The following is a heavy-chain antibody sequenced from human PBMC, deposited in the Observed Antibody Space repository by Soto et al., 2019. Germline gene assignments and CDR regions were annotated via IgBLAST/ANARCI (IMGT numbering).Heavy chain of an antibody. CDR2: IYTSGST. D-gene: IGHD1-26*01. V-gene: IGHV4-4*07. CDR3: ARTVGAAYYFDF. J-gene: IGHJ4*02. Sequence: QVQLQESGPGLVKPSETLSLTCTVSGDSMTKYYLSWIRQPAGKGLEWIGRIYTSGSTNYNPSLTSRVTMSIDTSNNHFSLKLKSVTAADTAVYYCARTVGAAYYFDFWGQGALVTVSS. CDR1: GDSMTKYY.